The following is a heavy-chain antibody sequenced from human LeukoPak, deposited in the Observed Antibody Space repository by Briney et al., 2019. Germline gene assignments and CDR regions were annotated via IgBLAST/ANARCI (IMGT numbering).Heavy chain of an antibody. CDR1: GGSISGYY. V-gene: IGHV4-59*08. Sequence: SETLSLTCTVSGGSISGYYWSWIRQPPGKGLEWIGYIYYSGSTNYNPSLKSRVTISVDTSKNQISLKLSSVTAADTAVYYCARHSSSWFDYWGQGTLVTVSS. J-gene: IGHJ4*02. CDR3: ARHSSSWFDY. CDR2: IYYSGST. D-gene: IGHD6-13*01.